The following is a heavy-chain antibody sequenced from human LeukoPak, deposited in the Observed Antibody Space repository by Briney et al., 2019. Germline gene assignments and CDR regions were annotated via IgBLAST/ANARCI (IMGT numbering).Heavy chain of an antibody. J-gene: IGHJ6*03. CDR2: ISTYKGNT. V-gene: IGHV1-18*01. Sequence: ASVTVSCKASGYTFTNYGISWVRQAPGQGLEWMGWISTYKGNTNYAQKLQGRVTMTADTSTSTVYMELRSLRSDDTAVYYCARVTALYYYMDVWGKGTTVTVSS. CDR3: ARVTALYYYMDV. CDR1: GYTFTNYG.